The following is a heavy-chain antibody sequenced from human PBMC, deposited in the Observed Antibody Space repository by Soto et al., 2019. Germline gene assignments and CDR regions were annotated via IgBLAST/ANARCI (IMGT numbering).Heavy chain of an antibody. CDR2: RGVSDDR. D-gene: IGHD1-20*01. CDR1: GFTLSHYT. CDR3: ARLTGIPEIAPVDEKD. V-gene: IGHV3-21*06. J-gene: IGHJ4*01. Sequence: GLTLRLSCAASGFTLSHYTINWIRQAPGKGLEGGSSRGVSDDRFFADSVKGRFTISRDNVKNTLYLEMHGARGEDTAVRYCARLTGIPEIAPVDEKDWGHGALGTVSS.